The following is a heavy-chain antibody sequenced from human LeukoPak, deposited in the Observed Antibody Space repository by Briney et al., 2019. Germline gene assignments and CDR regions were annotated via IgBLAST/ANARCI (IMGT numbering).Heavy chain of an antibody. V-gene: IGHV1-69*05. CDR1: GGTFSSYA. J-gene: IGHJ3*02. Sequence: SVRVSCKASGGTFSSYAISWVRQAPGQGLEWMGGIIPIFGTANYAQKFQGRVTITTDESTSTAYMELSSLRSEDTAVYYCARELAARPGAGAFDIWGQGTMVTVSS. CDR2: IIPIFGTA. D-gene: IGHD6-6*01. CDR3: ARELAARPGAGAFDI.